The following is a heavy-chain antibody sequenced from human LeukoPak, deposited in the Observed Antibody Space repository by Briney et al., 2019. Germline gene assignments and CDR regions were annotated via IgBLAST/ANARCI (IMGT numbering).Heavy chain of an antibody. V-gene: IGHV3-23*01. Sequence: GGSLRLSCAASGFTFSSYAMSWVRQAPGKGVEWVSAISGSGGSTYYADSVKGRFTISRDNSKNTLYLQMNSLRAEDTAVYYCAKGYYYDSSGYYCRFDYWGQGTLVTVSS. J-gene: IGHJ4*02. CDR2: ISGSGGST. D-gene: IGHD3-22*01. CDR3: AKGYYYDSSGYYCRFDY. CDR1: GFTFSSYA.